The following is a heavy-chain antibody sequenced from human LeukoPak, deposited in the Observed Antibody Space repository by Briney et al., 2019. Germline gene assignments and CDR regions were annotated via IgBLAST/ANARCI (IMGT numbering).Heavy chain of an antibody. CDR1: GYTFTSYY. CDR2: INPSGGST. D-gene: IGHD3-3*01. Sequence: ALVKVSCKASGYTFTSYYMHWVRQAPGQGLEWMGIINPSGGSTSYAQKFQGRVTMTRDTSTSTVYMEVSSLRSEDTAVYYCARKYYDYLDYWGQGTLVTVSS. J-gene: IGHJ4*02. CDR3: ARKYYDYLDY. V-gene: IGHV1-46*01.